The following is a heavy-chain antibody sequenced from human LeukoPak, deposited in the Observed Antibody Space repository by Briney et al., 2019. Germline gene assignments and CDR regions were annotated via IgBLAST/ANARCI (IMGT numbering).Heavy chain of an antibody. J-gene: IGHJ4*02. V-gene: IGHV3-53*01. D-gene: IGHD6-13*01. CDR3: ARGGGYSSPSYDY. CDR2: IYSDGST. CDR1: GLTVSSNY. Sequence: GGSLRLSCAASGLTVSSNYVTWVCQVPGKGLEWVSVIYSDGSTYYADSVKGRFTISRDNSKNTLYLQMNSLRAEDTAVYYCARGGGYSSPSYDYWGQGTLVTVSS.